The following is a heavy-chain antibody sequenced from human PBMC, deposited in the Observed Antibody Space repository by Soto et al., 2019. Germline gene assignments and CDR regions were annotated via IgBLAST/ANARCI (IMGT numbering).Heavy chain of an antibody. J-gene: IGHJ6*02. Sequence: SETLSLTCTVSGASISGYYWSWIRQPPGEGLEWIGYIYYSGSTSYNPPLKSRVTISLDMSKNQFSLKLSSVTAADTAVYYCARVETTEPNDGGYFNGMDVWGQGTTVTVSS. CDR3: ARVETTEPNDGGYFNGMDV. D-gene: IGHD4-17*01. CDR2: IYYSGST. CDR1: GASISGYY. V-gene: IGHV4-59*01.